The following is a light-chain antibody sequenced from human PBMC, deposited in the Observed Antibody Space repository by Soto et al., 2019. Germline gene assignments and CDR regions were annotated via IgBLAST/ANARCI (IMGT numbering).Light chain of an antibody. V-gene: IGKV3-20*01. Sequence: EIVLAQSPDTLSLSPGERVTLSCSSSQRFSNSYLVWYQQQPGQAPRLLIYDSSTRATDIPDRFSASGSGTEFTLAISRLEPEDSAVYYCQQYARSSWTFGQGTKVDIK. CDR3: QQYARSSWT. CDR1: QRFSNSY. CDR2: DSS. J-gene: IGKJ1*01.